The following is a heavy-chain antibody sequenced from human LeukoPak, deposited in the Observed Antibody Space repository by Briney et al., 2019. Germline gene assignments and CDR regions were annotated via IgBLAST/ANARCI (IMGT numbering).Heavy chain of an antibody. D-gene: IGHD1-26*01. CDR3: ARHIGTYFSPDY. CDR2: IYYSGSA. Sequence: SETLSLTCTVSGGSISSYYWSWIRQPPGKRLEWIGYIYYSGSANYNPSLKSRVTMSVDTSKNQFSLKLSSATAADTAVYYCARHIGTYFSPDYWGQGTLVTVSS. V-gene: IGHV4-59*08. J-gene: IGHJ4*02. CDR1: GGSISSYY.